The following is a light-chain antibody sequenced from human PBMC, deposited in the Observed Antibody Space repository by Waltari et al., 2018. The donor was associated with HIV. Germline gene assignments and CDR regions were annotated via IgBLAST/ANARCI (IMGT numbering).Light chain of an antibody. CDR1: QSVYNF. CDR3: QHFNSVPYT. CDR2: SVS. Sequence: AIQLTQSPSSLSASPGDRVVLTCRASQSVYNFLAWNQQKPGAAPRLLIYSVSSLQPGVPSRFSGSGSGTEFALTISSLQSEDFATYYCQHFNSVPYTFGQGTKVEL. J-gene: IGKJ2*01. V-gene: IGKV1-8*01.